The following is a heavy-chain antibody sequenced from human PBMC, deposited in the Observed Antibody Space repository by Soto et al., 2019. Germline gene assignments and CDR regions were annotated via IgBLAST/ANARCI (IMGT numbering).Heavy chain of an antibody. D-gene: IGHD2-2*01. CDR2: VSGTGAST. J-gene: IGHJ4*02. CDR3: AILGRDIVVVPAAPSY. V-gene: IGHV3-23*01. CDR1: GFSFSSFA. Sequence: PGGSLRLSCAASGFSFSSFAMSWVRQAPGKGLEWVSAVSGTGASTYYADSVKGRFTISRDNSKNTLYLQMNSLRAEDTAVYYCAILGRDIVVVPAAPSYWGQGSLVTVSS.